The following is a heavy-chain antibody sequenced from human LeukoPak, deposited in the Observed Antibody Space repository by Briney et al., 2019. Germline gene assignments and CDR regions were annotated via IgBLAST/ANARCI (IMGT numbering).Heavy chain of an antibody. J-gene: IGHJ5*02. Sequence: SETLSLTCTVSGGSISSSSYYWGWIRQPPGKGPEWIGRIYYSGSTYYNPSLKSRVTISVDTSKNQFSLKLSSVTAADTAVYYCARERPNSSSWYARWFDPWGQGTLVTVSS. D-gene: IGHD6-13*01. CDR3: ARERPNSSSWYARWFDP. CDR1: GGSISSSSYY. V-gene: IGHV4-39*02. CDR2: IYYSGST.